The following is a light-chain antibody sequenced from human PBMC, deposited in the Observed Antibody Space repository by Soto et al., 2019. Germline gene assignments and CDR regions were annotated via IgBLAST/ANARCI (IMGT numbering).Light chain of an antibody. J-gene: IGKJ1*01. V-gene: IGKV3-20*01. CDR3: RQYGSSLWT. CDR2: GAS. Sequence: ENVLTQSPGTLSLSPGERVTLSCRASQSVDSNSLAWYQQKRGQAPRLLIYGASSRATGIPDRFSGSGSGTDFTLTINKLEPEDFTVYFCRQYGSSLWTFGQGTKVDIK. CDR1: QSVDSNS.